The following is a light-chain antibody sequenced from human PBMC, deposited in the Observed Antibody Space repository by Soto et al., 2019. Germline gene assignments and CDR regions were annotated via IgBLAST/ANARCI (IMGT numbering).Light chain of an antibody. Sequence: QSVLTQPPSLSGTPGQRVTISCSGSTSNIAGNTVHWYQHLPETAPKLLIYIDDQRPSGVPDRFSGSKSGTSASLAISGPQSEDEADYYCATWDDSLNAAVFGGGTQLTVL. V-gene: IGLV1-44*01. CDR1: TSNIAGNT. CDR2: IDD. J-gene: IGLJ7*01. CDR3: ATWDDSLNAAV.